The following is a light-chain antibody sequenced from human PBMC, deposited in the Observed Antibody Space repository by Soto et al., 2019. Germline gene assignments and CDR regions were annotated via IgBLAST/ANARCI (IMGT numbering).Light chain of an antibody. V-gene: IGKV3-11*01. J-gene: IGKJ2*01. CDR1: QSVSSY. CDR2: DAS. Sequence: EIVVTQSPATLSLSPGESATLSCRASQSVSSYLAWFQQKPGQPPRLLIYDASNRATGIPARLSGSGSGTDFTLTISSLEPEDFAVYYCQQRYNWPYTFGQGTKLEIK. CDR3: QQRYNWPYT.